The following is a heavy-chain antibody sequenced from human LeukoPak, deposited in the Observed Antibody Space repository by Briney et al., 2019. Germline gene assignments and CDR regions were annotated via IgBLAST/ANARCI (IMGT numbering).Heavy chain of an antibody. V-gene: IGHV3-23*01. CDR3: AKAGGLDIVVVPAVLAYYYYGMDV. Sequence: PGGSLRLACAASGFTFSSYAMTWVRQAPGKGLQWVATISASGGGTYYPDSVKGRFTISRDNSKNTLYLQMNSLRAEDTAVYYCAKAGGLDIVVVPAVLAYYYYGMDVWGQGTTVTVSS. CDR2: ISASGGGT. D-gene: IGHD2-2*01. CDR1: GFTFSSYA. J-gene: IGHJ6*02.